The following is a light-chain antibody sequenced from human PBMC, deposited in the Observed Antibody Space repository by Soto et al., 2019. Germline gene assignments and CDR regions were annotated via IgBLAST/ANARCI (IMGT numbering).Light chain of an antibody. J-gene: IGLJ1*01. CDR1: SSDVGGYKY. CDR2: EVS. Sequence: QSALTQPASVSGSPGQSITISCTGTSSDVGGYKYVSWYQQHPGKAPKLMIYEVSYRPSGVSSRLSGSKSGNTAALTISGLQAEDEADYYCSSYTSTSTYVFGSGTKLAVL. CDR3: SSYTSTSTYV. V-gene: IGLV2-14*01.